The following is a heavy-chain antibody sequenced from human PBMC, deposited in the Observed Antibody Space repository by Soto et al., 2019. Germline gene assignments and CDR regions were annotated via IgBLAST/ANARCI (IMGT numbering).Heavy chain of an antibody. Sequence: QVQLVESGGGVIQPGRSLRLSCAASGFTFSSYGMHWVRQAPGKGLEWVAVISYDGSNKYYADSVKGRFTISRDNSKNTLYLQMYSLRAEDTAVYYCAKDPIGYCSGGSCPPDNWFDPWGQGTLVTGSS. D-gene: IGHD2-15*01. CDR2: ISYDGSNK. V-gene: IGHV3-30*18. CDR1: GFTFSSYG. J-gene: IGHJ5*02. CDR3: AKDPIGYCSGGSCPPDNWFDP.